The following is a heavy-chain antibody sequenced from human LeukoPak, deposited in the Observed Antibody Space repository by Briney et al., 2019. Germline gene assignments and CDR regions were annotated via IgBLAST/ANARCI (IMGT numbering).Heavy chain of an antibody. CDR1: GFTFSSYA. V-gene: IGHV3-23*01. J-gene: IGHJ4*02. Sequence: GGSLRLSCAASGFTFSSYAMSWVRQAPGKGLEWVSAISGSGGSTYYADSVKGRFTISRDNSKNTLYLQMNSLRAEDTAVYYRAKDSAGDGGYDFLDYWGQGTLVTVSS. CDR2: ISGSGGST. CDR3: AKDSAGDGGYDFLDY. D-gene: IGHD5-12*01.